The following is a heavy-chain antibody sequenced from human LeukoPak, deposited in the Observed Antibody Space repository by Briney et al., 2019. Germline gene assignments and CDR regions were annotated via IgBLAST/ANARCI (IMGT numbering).Heavy chain of an antibody. CDR2: IYYSGST. D-gene: IGHD5-12*01. V-gene: IGHV4-59*08. J-gene: IGHJ4*02. CDR3: ASLGATTASFDY. CDR1: GGSISSYY. Sequence: SETLSLTCTVSGGSISSYYWSWIRQPPGKGLEWIGYIYYSGSTNYNPSLKSRVTISVDTSKNQLSLKLSSVTAADTAVYYCASLGATTASFDYWGQGTLVTVSS.